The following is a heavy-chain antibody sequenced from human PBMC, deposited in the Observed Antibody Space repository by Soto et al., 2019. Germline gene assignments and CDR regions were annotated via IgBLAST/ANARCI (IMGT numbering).Heavy chain of an antibody. CDR2: ISAYNGNT. CDR1: GYTFTSYG. J-gene: IGHJ4*02. D-gene: IGHD3-22*01. Sequence: ASVKVSCKASGYTFTSYGISWVRQAPGQGLEWMGWISAYNGNTNYAQKLQGRVTMTTDTSTSTAYMELRSLRSDDTAVYYCAGDSRDEYDSSGIVDYRSQGTRVTVSA. CDR3: AGDSRDEYDSSGIVDY. V-gene: IGHV1-18*01.